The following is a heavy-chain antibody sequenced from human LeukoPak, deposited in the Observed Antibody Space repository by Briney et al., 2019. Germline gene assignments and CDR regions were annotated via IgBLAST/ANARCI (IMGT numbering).Heavy chain of an antibody. CDR1: GGSISSSSYY. D-gene: IGHD6-19*01. J-gene: IGHJ4*02. V-gene: IGHV4-39*01. CDR3: ARISSGWYGAFDY. Sequence: PSQTLSLTCTVSGGSISSSSYYWGWIRQPPGKGLEWIGSIYYSGSTYYNPSLKSRVTISVDTSKNQFSLKLSSVTAADTAVYYCARISSGWYGAFDYWGQGTLVTVSS. CDR2: IYYSGST.